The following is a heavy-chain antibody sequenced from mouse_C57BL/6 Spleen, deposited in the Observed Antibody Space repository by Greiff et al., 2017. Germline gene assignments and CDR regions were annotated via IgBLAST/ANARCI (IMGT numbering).Heavy chain of an antibody. Sequence: EVMLVESGGGLVKPGGSLKLSCAASGFTFSSYAMSWVRQTPEKRLEWVATISDGGSYTYYPDNVKGRFTISRDNAKNNLYLQMSHLKSEDTAMYYWARDLVGRGYFDCWGQGTTLTVSS. CDR3: ARDLVGRGYFDC. CDR1: GFTFSSYA. CDR2: ISDGGSYT. V-gene: IGHV5-4*01. J-gene: IGHJ2*01. D-gene: IGHD1-1*02.